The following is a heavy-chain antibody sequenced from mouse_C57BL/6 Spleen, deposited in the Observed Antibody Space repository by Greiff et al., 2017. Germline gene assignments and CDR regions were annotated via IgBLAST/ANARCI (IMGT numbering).Heavy chain of an antibody. V-gene: IGHV5-17*01. J-gene: IGHJ3*01. CDR1: GFTFSDYG. Sequence: EVKLVESGGGLVKPGGSLKLSCAASGFTFSDYGMHWVRQAPEKGLEWVAYISSGSSTIYYADTLKGRFTISRDNAKNTLFLQMTSLRSEDTAMYYGARQETGFAYWGQGTLVTVSA. CDR3: ARQETGFAY. D-gene: IGHD3-2*01. CDR2: ISSGSSTI.